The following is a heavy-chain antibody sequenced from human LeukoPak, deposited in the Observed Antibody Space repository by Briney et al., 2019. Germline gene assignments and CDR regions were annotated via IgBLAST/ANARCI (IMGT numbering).Heavy chain of an antibody. CDR2: IYTSGST. J-gene: IGHJ1*01. CDR3: ARGRYYYDSSGYLSAEYFQH. CDR1: GGSISSGSYY. V-gene: IGHV4-61*02. Sequence: MPSETLSLTCTVSGGSISSGSYYWSWIRQPAGKGLEWIGRIYTSGSTNYNPSLKSRVTISVDTSKNQFSLKLGSVTAADTAVYYCARGRYYYDSSGYLSAEYFQHWGQGTLVTVSS. D-gene: IGHD3-22*01.